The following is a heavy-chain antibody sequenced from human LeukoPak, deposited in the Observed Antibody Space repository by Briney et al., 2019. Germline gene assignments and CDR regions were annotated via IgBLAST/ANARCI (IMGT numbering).Heavy chain of an antibody. D-gene: IGHD3-22*01. CDR2: MYYSGST. CDR3: ARRYYYESRRDH. Sequence: SQTLSLTCTVSGGSISSGDYYWSWIRQPPGKGLEWIAYMYYSGSTYYNPSLKSRVTMSADTSKNQLSLKLSSVTAADTAGYYGARRYYYESRRDHGGQGILV. V-gene: IGHV4-30-4*01. CDR1: GGSISSGDYY. J-gene: IGHJ4*02.